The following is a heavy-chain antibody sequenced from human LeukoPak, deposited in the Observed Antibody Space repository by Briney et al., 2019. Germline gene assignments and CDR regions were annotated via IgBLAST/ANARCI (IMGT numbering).Heavy chain of an antibody. CDR3: ARDGEYYDFSSGYPYNWFDP. CDR2: INPNSGGT. J-gene: IGHJ5*02. V-gene: IGHV1-2*02. CDR1: GYTFTGYY. D-gene: IGHD3-3*01. Sequence: GASVKVSCKASGYTFTGYYMHWVRQAPGQGLEWMGWINPNSGGTNYAQKFQGRVTMTRDTSISTAYMELSRLRSDDTAVYYCARDGEYYDFSSGYPYNWFDPWGQGTLVTVSS.